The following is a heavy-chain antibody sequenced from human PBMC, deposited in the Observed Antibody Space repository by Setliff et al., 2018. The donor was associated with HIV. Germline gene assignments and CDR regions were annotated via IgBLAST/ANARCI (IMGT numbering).Heavy chain of an antibody. CDR3: ARDDPAGGIDY. CDR1: EFTFSTYE. V-gene: IGHV3-48*03. CDR2: MTASGSKI. Sequence: PGGSLRLSCATSEFTFSTYEMNWVRQAPGKGLEWVSYMTASGSKIYYADSVKGRFTISRDNAKNSLYLQMNSLRAEDTAIYYCARDDPAGGIDYWGQGTLVTVSS. D-gene: IGHD1-26*01. J-gene: IGHJ4*02.